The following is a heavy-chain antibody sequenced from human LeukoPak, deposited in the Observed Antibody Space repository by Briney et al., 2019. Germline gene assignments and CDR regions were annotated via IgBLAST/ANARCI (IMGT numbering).Heavy chain of an antibody. CDR3: AKANTDILVVPAAWSDY. D-gene: IGHD2-2*01. CDR2: IYSDNT. CDR1: GFTFSSYA. Sequence: GSLRLSCTASGFTFSSYAMSWVRQAPGKGLEWVSFIYSDNTHYSDSVKGRFTISRDNSKNTLNLQMNSLRVEDTAIYYCAKANTDILVVPAAWSDYWGQGTLVTVSS. J-gene: IGHJ4*02. V-gene: IGHV3-23*03.